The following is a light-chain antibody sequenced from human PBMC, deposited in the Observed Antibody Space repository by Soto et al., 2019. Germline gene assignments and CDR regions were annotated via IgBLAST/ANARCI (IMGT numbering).Light chain of an antibody. J-gene: IGKJ2*03. CDR3: QHAYVAPYS. CDR2: SGS. Sequence: DIQMTQSPSSVSASLGDTVTITCRASQDINVYLNWYQQKPGEVPKLLIYSGSTLYSGVPSRFTGSGSETDFTLTIRSLQPEDFATYYCQHAYVAPYSFGQGTKVDI. V-gene: IGKV1-39*01. CDR1: QDINVY.